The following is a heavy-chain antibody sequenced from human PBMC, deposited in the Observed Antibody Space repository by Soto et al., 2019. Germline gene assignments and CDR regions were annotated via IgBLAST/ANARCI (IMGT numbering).Heavy chain of an antibody. CDR2: INAGNGNT. J-gene: IGHJ6*02. V-gene: IGHV1-3*01. CDR3: ARRYYYGSGSPPFYGMDV. D-gene: IGHD3-10*01. CDR1: GYTFTSYA. Sequence: ASVKVSCKASGYTFTSYAMHWVRQAPGQRLEWMGWINAGNGNTKYSQKFRGRVTITRDTSASTAYMELSSLRSEDTAVYYCARRYYYGSGSPPFYGMDVWGQGTTVTVSS.